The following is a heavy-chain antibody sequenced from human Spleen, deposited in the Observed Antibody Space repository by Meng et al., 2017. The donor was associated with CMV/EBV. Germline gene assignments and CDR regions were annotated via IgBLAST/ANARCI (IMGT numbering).Heavy chain of an antibody. Sequence: GGSLRLSCAASGFTFETFGVSWVRQAPGKGLEWVSSITSRSSFIYYADSVRGRFTISRDNSRNTLFLQMNDLRTEDTAAYFCARSLCGGDCYYFDYWGQGTLVTVSS. J-gene: IGHJ4*02. CDR3: ARSLCGGDCYYFDY. CDR2: ITSRSSFI. V-gene: IGHV3-21*01. D-gene: IGHD2-21*02. CDR1: GFTFETFG.